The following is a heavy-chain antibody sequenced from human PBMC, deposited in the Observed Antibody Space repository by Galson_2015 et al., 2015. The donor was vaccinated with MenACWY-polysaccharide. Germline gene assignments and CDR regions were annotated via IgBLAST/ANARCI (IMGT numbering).Heavy chain of an antibody. CDR1: GFTFSNYF. CDR2: VTSSGDAT. V-gene: IGHV3-23*01. Sequence: SLRLSCAASGFTFSNYFMTWVRQAPGKGLEWVSTVTSSGDATYYADSVKGRFTISRDNSRNTLYLQMNSLRAEDTAVYYCGRNGGGIDVWGQGTTVTVSS. D-gene: IGHD3-16*01. J-gene: IGHJ6*02. CDR3: GRNGGGIDV.